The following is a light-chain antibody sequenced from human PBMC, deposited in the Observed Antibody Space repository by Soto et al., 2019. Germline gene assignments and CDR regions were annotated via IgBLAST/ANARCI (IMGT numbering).Light chain of an antibody. CDR3: QSYDSSLSVV. CDR1: GSTIGAGYD. V-gene: IGLV1-40*01. J-gene: IGLJ2*01. CDR2: NNY. Sequence: QAVVTQPPSVSGAPGQRVTISCTGSGSTIGAGYDVHWYQQLPGTAPKLLIYNNYNRPSGVPDRFSGSKSGTSASLAISGLQAEDEADYYCQSYDSSLSVVFGGGTKLTVL.